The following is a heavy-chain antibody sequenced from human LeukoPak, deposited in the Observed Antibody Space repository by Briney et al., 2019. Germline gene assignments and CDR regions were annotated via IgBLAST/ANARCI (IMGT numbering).Heavy chain of an antibody. CDR1: GFTFSDYY. CDR2: ISSSGSTI. J-gene: IGHJ4*02. CDR3: AKDSSNWSLDY. V-gene: IGHV3-11*04. Sequence: GGSLRLSCAASGFTFSDYYMSWIRQAPGKGLEWVSYISSSGSTIYYADSVKGRLTISRDNAKNSLYLQMNSLRAEDTAVYYCAKDSSNWSLDYWGQGTLVTVSS. D-gene: IGHD6-13*01.